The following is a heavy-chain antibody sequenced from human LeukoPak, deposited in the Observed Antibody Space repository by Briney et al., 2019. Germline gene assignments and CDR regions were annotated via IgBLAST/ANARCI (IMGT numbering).Heavy chain of an antibody. CDR3: AKAPYSSSWYVLCDY. J-gene: IGHJ4*02. CDR2: ISGSGGST. V-gene: IGHV3-23*01. Sequence: GGSLRLPCAASGFTFSSYAMSWVRQAPGKGLEWVSAISGSGGSTYYADSVKGRFTISRDNSKNTLYLQMNSLRAEDTAVYYCAKAPYSSSWYVLCDYWGQGTLVTVSS. D-gene: IGHD6-13*01. CDR1: GFTFSSYA.